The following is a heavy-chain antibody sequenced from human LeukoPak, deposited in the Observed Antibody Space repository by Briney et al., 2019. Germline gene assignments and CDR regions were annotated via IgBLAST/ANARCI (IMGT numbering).Heavy chain of an antibody. CDR3: ARVSPFDY. CDR1: GFTVSSNY. V-gene: IGHV3-66*01. J-gene: IGHJ4*02. Sequence: GGSLRLSCVASGFTVSSNYMSWVRQAPGKGLEWLSVFYSGGSTYYADSVNGRFTMSRDNSKNTLCLQMNGLRVEDTAVYYCARVSPFDYWGQGTQVTVSS. CDR2: FYSGGST.